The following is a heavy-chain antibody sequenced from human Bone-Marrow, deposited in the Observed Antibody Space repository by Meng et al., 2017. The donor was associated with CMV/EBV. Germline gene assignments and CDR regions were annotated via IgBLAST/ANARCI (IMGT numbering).Heavy chain of an antibody. D-gene: IGHD6-19*01. Sequence: FQLVQVGAEMKKPGASVKVSCTTSGFTFSDYYIHWVRQAPGQGLEWMGWVNSNNDATNYARKFQGRVSMTRDTSISTAHMELSRLMSDDTAVYYCVRSSGWSLFDYWGQGTLVTVSS. CDR3: VRSSGWSLFDY. CDR1: GFTFSDYY. CDR2: VNSNNDAT. J-gene: IGHJ4*02. V-gene: IGHV1-2*02.